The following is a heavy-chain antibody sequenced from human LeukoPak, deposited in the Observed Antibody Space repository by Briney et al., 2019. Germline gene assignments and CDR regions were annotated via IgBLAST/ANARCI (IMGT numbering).Heavy chain of an antibody. CDR1: GFTVSNNF. D-gene: IGHD6-19*01. J-gene: IGHJ4*02. V-gene: IGHV3-53*01. CDR3: ASWPGGWYGEDS. CDR2: IYGGGST. Sequence: GGSLRLSCAASGFTVSNNFMSWVRQAPGKGLEWVSVIYGGGSTYYADSVKGRFIISRDTSKNTLYLQMNSLRAEDTAVYYCASWPGGWYGEDSWGQGTLVTVSA.